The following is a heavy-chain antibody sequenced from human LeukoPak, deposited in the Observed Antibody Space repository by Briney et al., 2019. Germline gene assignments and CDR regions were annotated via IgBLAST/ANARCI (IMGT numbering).Heavy chain of an antibody. Sequence: TGGSLRLSCAASGFTVSSNYMSWVRQAPGKGLEWVSVIYSGGSTYYADSVKGRFTISRDNSKNTLYLQMNSLRAEDTAVYYCARAVPRDDAFDIWGQGTMVTVSS. V-gene: IGHV3-53*01. D-gene: IGHD3-10*01. CDR2: IYSGGST. CDR3: ARAVPRDDAFDI. J-gene: IGHJ3*02. CDR1: GFTVSSNY.